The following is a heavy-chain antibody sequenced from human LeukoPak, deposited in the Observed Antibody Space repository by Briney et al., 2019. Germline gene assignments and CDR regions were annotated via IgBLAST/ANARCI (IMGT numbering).Heavy chain of an antibody. CDR2: INYSGST. V-gene: IGHV4-59*01. Sequence: SETLSLTCTVSGGSISSYFWSWIRQPPGKGLEWIGYINYSGSTNYSPSLESRVTISVDTSKNQFSLKLSSVTAADTAVYYCARAAGDSPPYYYYMDVWGKGTTVTVSS. CDR1: GGSISSYF. CDR3: ARAAGDSPPYYYYMDV. D-gene: IGHD3-10*01. J-gene: IGHJ6*03.